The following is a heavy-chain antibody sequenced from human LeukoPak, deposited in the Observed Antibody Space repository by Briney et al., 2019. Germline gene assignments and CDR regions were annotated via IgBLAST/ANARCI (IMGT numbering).Heavy chain of an antibody. CDR3: ARDSAVAGNLQH. J-gene: IGHJ1*01. V-gene: IGHV4-4*07. Sequence: SETLSLTCTASGGSISSYYWSWIRQPAGKGLEWIGRIYTSGSTNYNPSLKSRVTMSVDTSKNQFSLKLSSVTAADTAVYYCARDSAVAGNLQHWGQGTLVTVSS. CDR1: GGSISSYY. D-gene: IGHD6-13*01. CDR2: IYTSGST.